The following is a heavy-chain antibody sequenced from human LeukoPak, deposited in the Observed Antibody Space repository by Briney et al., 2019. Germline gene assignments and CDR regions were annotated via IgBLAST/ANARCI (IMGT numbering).Heavy chain of an antibody. CDR1: GGSISSSSYY. CDR3: ARQPSSWYWIFGYFNY. V-gene: IGHV4-39*01. J-gene: IGHJ4*02. D-gene: IGHD6-13*01. Sequence: KPSETLSLTCTVSGGSISSSSYYWGWIRQPPGKGLEWIGSIYYSGSTYYNPSLESRVTISVDTSKNQFSLKLSSVTAADTAVYYCARQPSSWYWIFGYFNYWGQGTLVTVSS. CDR2: IYYSGST.